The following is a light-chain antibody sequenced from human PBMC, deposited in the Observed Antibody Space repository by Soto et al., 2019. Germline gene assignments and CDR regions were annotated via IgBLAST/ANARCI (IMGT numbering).Light chain of an antibody. V-gene: IGKV1-39*01. J-gene: IGKJ1*01. CDR3: QQSYSTPWT. CDR1: QSISSY. Sequence: IQMTQTPSSVSSSVGGRVTITCRASQSISSYLNWYQQKPGKAPKLLIYTASSLQSGVPSRFSGSGSGTDFTLTISSLQPEDFATYYCQQSYSTPWTFGQGTKVDIK. CDR2: TAS.